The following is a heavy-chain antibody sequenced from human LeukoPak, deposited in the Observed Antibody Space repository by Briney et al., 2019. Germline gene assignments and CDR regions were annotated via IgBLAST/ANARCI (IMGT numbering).Heavy chain of an antibody. J-gene: IGHJ6*03. CDR3: ARFCGQFCGGDPDPGPPATSYYYYMDV. CDR1: GGTFSSYA. V-gene: IGHV1-69*05. Sequence: GASVKVSCKASGGTFSSYAISRVRQAPGQGLEWMGGIIPIFGTANYAQKFQGRVTITTDESASTAYMELSSLRSEDTAVYYCARFCGQFCGGDPDPGPPATSYYYYMDVWGKGTTVTVSS. D-gene: IGHD2-21*02. CDR2: IIPIFGTA.